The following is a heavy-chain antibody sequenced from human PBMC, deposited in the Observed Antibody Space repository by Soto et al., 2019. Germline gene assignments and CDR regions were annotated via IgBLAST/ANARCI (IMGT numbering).Heavy chain of an antibody. J-gene: IGHJ6*03. V-gene: IGHV3-23*01. CDR1: GFTFSSYA. CDR3: GRHSIYGDYGSYYYYYMDV. CDR2: ISGSGGST. Sequence: GGSLRLSCAASGFTFSSYAMSWVRQAPGKGLEWVSAISGSGGSTYYADSVKGRFTISRDNSKNTLYLQMNSLRAEDTAVYYCGRHSIYGDYGSYYYYYMDVWGKGTTVTVSS. D-gene: IGHD4-17*01.